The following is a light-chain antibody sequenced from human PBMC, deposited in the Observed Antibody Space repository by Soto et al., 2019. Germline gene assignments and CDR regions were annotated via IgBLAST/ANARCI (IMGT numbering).Light chain of an antibody. CDR2: AAS. Sequence: DIQMTQSPSSASASVGDIITITCRASQPINTWLAWYQQKPGKAPNLLIYAASTLHRGAPSRFSGRGSGTDFSLTIRNLEPEDFATYYCQQSNSFPYTFGQGTKVEMK. CDR3: QQSNSFPYT. J-gene: IGKJ2*01. CDR1: QPINTW. V-gene: IGKV1-12*01.